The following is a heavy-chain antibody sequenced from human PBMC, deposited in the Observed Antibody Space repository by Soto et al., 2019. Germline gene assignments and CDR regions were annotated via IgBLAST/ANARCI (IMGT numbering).Heavy chain of an antibody. Sequence: QITLKESGPTLVRPTQTLTLTCTVSGFSLDTWGVGVGWIRQPPGKAPEWLALIYWDDDERYSPSLKNRLTITKDTSKNQVVLTVTNMDPVDTVTYYCARALGSWGSYYFDHWGQGTLVTVSS. CDR1: GFSLDTWGVG. V-gene: IGHV2-5*02. CDR3: ARALGSWGSYYFDH. CDR2: IYWDDDE. D-gene: IGHD3-16*01. J-gene: IGHJ4*02.